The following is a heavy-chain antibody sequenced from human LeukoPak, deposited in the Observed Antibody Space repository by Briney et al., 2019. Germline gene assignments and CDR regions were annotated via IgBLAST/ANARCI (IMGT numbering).Heavy chain of an antibody. D-gene: IGHD3-10*01. CDR2: ISSSSSYI. J-gene: IGHJ4*02. CDR1: GFTFSSYW. V-gene: IGHV3-21*01. Sequence: GGSLRLSCAASGFTFSSYWMSWVRQAPGRGLEWVSSISSSSSYIYYADSVKGRFTISRDNAKNSLYLQMNSLRAEDTAVYYCARDVGYYGSGTSDYWGQGTLVTVSS. CDR3: ARDVGYYGSGTSDY.